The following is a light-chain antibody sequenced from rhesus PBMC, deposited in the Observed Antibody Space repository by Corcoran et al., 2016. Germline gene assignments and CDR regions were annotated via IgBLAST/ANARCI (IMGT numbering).Light chain of an antibody. Sequence: DIQMTQSPSALSASVGDRVTISCRASQNIYGNLAWYQQKPGNAPKLLIYAASSLQTGIPSCFSVRGCGTDLTLTISSLQPEDSAAYYCQHYYDSPLTFGGGTKVELK. CDR3: QHYYDSPLT. J-gene: IGKJ4*01. CDR1: QNIYGN. CDR2: AAS. V-gene: IGKV1S8*01.